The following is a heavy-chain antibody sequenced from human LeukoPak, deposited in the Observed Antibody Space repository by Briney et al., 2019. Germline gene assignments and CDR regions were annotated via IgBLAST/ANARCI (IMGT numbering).Heavy chain of an antibody. CDR3: AREGRGGSLEY. CDR2: IYYSGTT. CDR1: GGSIGSFY. D-gene: IGHD3-10*01. V-gene: IGHV4-59*01. Sequence: WETLSLTCDVSGGSIGSFYWNWIRQPPGKGLEWIGYIYYSGTTNYNPSLKSRLTISVDASKNQFSLKLRSVTAADTAVYYCAREGRGGSLEYWGQGNLVTVSP. J-gene: IGHJ4*02.